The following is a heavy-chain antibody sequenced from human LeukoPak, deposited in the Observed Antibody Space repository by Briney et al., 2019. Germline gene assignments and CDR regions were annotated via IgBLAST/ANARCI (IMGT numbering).Heavy chain of an antibody. CDR3: AKDQRGDYYDSSGAFDY. CDR2: ISWNSGSI. D-gene: IGHD3-22*01. Sequence: GGSLRPSCAASGFTFDDYAMHWVRQGPGKGLEWVSGISWNSGSIGYADSVKGRITISRDNAKNSLYLQMNSLRAEDTALYYCAKDQRGDYYDSSGAFDYWGQGTLVTVSS. V-gene: IGHV3-9*01. J-gene: IGHJ4*02. CDR1: GFTFDDYA.